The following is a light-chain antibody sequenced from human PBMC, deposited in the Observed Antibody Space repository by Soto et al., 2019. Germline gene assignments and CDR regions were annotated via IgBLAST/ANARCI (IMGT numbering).Light chain of an antibody. V-gene: IGLV2-23*02. CDR2: EVI. Sequence: QSALTQVASVSGSPGQSITISCTGTSSDVGTFNLVSWYQQHPGKAPRLMIYEVIKRPSGVSNRFSGSKSGNTASLTISGLQAEDEADYECCSYAGSSVYVFGTATKVTVL. J-gene: IGLJ1*01. CDR1: SSDVGTFNL. CDR3: CSYAGSSVYV.